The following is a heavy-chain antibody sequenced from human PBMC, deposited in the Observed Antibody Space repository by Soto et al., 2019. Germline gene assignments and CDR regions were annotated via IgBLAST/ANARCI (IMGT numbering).Heavy chain of an antibody. CDR1: GGSFSNYY. CDR2: ISHSGDV. CDR3: AREVSCSATSGSYDEGYFDI. V-gene: IGHV4-34*01. D-gene: IGHD3-22*01. Sequence: SETLSLTCVVYGGSFSNYYWNWIRQPPGKGLEWLGQISHSGDVNYNPSLKSRVTMSVDKSKSQVSLKLTSVTAADTAAYYCAREVSCSATSGSYDEGYFDIWGRGTLVTVSS. J-gene: IGHJ4*02.